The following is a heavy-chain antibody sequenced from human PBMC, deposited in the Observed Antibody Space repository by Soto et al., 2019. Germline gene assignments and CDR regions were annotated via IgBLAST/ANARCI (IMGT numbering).Heavy chain of an antibody. J-gene: IGHJ6*02. CDR1: GGSFSGYY. D-gene: IGHD6-13*01. V-gene: IGHV4-34*01. CDR2: INHSGST. CDR3: ARGGRYSSSWTPRAYYYGMDV. Sequence: SETLYLTCAVYGGSFSGYYWGWMRQPPGKGLEWIGEINHSGSTNYNPSLKSRVTISVDTSKNQFSLKLSSVTAADTAVYYCARGGRYSSSWTPRAYYYGMDVWGQGTTVTVSS.